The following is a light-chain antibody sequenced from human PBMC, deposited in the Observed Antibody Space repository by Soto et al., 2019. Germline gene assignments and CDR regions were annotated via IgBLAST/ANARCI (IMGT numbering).Light chain of an antibody. Sequence: QSALTQPASVSGSPGQSITISCTGTSSDVGGYNYVSWYQQHPGKAPKLMIYEVSDRPSGVSNRFSGSKSGNTAYLTISGLQAEDEADYYCSSYASSNIIVVFGGGTKLTVL. CDR2: EVS. J-gene: IGLJ2*01. CDR1: SSDVGGYNY. CDR3: SSYASSNIIVV. V-gene: IGLV2-14*01.